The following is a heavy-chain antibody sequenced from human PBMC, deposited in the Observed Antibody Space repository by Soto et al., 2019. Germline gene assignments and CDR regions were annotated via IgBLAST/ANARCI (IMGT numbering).Heavy chain of an antibody. Sequence: GGSLRLSCAASGFTVSSNYMSWVRQAPGKGLEWVSVIYSGSSTNYADSVKGRFTISRDNSKNTVYLQMNSLRAEDTAVYYCARSFKQHLTNDYWGQGTLVTVSS. CDR3: ARSFKQHLTNDY. CDR1: GFTVSSNY. J-gene: IGHJ4*02. CDR2: IYSGSST. V-gene: IGHV3-53*01. D-gene: IGHD6-13*01.